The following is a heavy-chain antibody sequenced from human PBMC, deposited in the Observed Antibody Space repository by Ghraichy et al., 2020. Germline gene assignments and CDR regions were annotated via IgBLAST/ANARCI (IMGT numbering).Heavy chain of an antibody. CDR1: GDSVSSNSAA. CDR2: TYYRSKWYN. D-gene: IGHD2-8*02. V-gene: IGHV6-1*01. Sequence: SQTLSLTCAISGDSVSSNSAAWNWIRQSPSRGLEWLGRTYYRSKWYNDYAVSVKSRITINPDTSKNQLSLQLNSVTPEDTAVYYCARDMRYCTGGVCYTSPFDYWGQGTLLTVSS. CDR3: ARDMRYCTGGVCYTSPFDY. J-gene: IGHJ4*02.